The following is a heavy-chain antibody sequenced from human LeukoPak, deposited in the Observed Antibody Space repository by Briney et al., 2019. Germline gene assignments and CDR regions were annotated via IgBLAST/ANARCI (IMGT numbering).Heavy chain of an antibody. V-gene: IGHV3-15*01. CDR2: IKSKTDGGTT. D-gene: IGHD1-14*01. Sequence: PGGSLRLSCAASGFTFTSAWMSWVRQAPEKGLEWVGRIKSKTDGGTTDYAAPVKGRFTISRDDPKNTLYLQMNSLKTEDTAIYYCTKTEALRMPNWFDPWGQGTLVTVSS. CDR1: GFTFTSAW. J-gene: IGHJ5*02. CDR3: TKTEALRMPNWFDP.